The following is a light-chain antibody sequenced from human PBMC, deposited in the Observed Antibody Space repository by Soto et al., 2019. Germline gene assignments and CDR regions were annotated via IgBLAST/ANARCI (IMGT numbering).Light chain of an antibody. V-gene: IGLV2-11*01. CDR3: CSYAANFVL. J-gene: IGLJ2*01. CDR2: DVS. Sequence: QSALTQPRSVSGSPGQSGAISCTGSSSDVGGYSFVSWYQHHPGKAPKLMIYDVSKRPSGVPDRFSGSKSGNTASLTISGLQAEDEADYYCCSYAANFVLLGGGTKLTVL. CDR1: SSDVGGYSF.